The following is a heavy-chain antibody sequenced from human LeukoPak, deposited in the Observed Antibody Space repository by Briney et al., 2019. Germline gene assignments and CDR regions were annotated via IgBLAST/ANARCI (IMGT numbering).Heavy chain of an antibody. Sequence: SETLSLTCTVSGGSISSSSSFWGWTRQPAGKGLEWIGRIYTSGSTNYNPSLKSRVTMSVDTSKNQFSLKLSSVTAADTAVYYCARDPAGPRGWFDPWGQGTLVTVSS. CDR1: GGSISSSSSF. J-gene: IGHJ5*02. V-gene: IGHV4-61*02. CDR3: ARDPAGPRGWFDP. CDR2: IYTSGST.